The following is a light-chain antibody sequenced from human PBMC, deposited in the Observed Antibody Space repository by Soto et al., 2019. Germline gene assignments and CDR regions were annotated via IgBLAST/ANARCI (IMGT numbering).Light chain of an antibody. V-gene: IGKV4-1*01. CDR3: QQYYSSPPGLT. J-gene: IGKJ4*01. CDR2: WAS. Sequence: DIVMNQSPDSLAVSLGERATINCKSSQSLLFSSNNKNYLAWYQQKPGQPPKLLIYWASTREFGVPDRFSGSGSGTDFTLNISSLQAEDVAVYYGQQYYSSPPGLTFGGGTKVEIK. CDR1: QSLLFSSNNKNY.